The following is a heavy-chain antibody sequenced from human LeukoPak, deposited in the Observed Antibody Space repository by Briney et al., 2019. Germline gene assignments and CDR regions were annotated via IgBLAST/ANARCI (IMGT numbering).Heavy chain of an antibody. J-gene: IGHJ4*02. V-gene: IGHV4-34*01. CDR3: ARDYGGKFDY. Sequence: PSETLSLTCAVYGGSFSGYYWSWIRQPPGKGLEWIGEINRSGSTNYNPSLKSRVTISVDTSKNQFSLKLSSVTAADTAVYYCARDYGGKFDYWGQGTLVTVSS. CDR1: GGSFSGYY. D-gene: IGHD4-23*01. CDR2: INRSGST.